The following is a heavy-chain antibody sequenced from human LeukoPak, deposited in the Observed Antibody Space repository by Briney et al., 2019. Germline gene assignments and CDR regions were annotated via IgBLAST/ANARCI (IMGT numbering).Heavy chain of an antibody. D-gene: IGHD3-3*01. V-gene: IGHV3-30-3*01. Sequence: GGSLRLSCAASGFTSSSYAMHWVSQGPGKGLEWVAVISYDGDTKYYAESVKGRFTISRDNSKNTLYLQMNSLRAEDTAVYYCARAYDFWSGPLDYWGQGTLVTVSS. CDR1: GFTSSSYA. CDR3: ARAYDFWSGPLDY. J-gene: IGHJ4*02. CDR2: ISYDGDTK.